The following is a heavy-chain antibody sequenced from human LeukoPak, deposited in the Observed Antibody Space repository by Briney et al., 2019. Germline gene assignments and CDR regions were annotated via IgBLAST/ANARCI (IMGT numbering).Heavy chain of an antibody. Sequence: GESLKISCKDSGNSFTSYWIGWVRQMPGKGLEWMGIIYPGDSDTRYSPSFQGQVTISADKSISTAYLQWSSLKASDTAMYYCARCFKGSSWGNDYWGQGTLVTVSS. CDR2: IYPGDSDT. V-gene: IGHV5-51*01. CDR1: GNSFTSYW. J-gene: IGHJ4*02. D-gene: IGHD6-13*01. CDR3: ARCFKGSSWGNDY.